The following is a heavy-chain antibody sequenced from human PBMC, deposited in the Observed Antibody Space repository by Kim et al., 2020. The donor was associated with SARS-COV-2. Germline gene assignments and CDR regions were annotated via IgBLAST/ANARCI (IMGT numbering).Heavy chain of an antibody. J-gene: IGHJ4*02. D-gene: IGHD3-10*01. CDR2: MSYDGSKK. Sequence: GGSLRLSCAAFGFSLSRHAMHWVRQAPGKGLEWVAVMSYDGSKKHYAASVKGRFNISRANSKYTVYLQMNSLRVEDTALYYCAGDSVDSGGYLDYWGQGT. CDR1: GFSLSRHA. V-gene: IGHV3-30*04. CDR3: AGDSVDSGGYLDY.